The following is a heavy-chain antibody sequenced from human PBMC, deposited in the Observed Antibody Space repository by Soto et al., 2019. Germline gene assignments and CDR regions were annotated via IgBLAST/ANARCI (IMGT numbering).Heavy chain of an antibody. J-gene: IGHJ5*01. Sequence: EVHLLESGGGLVQPGGSLRLSCAASGFSFSTFAMNWVRQAPGKGLEWVSGISATGGLTYYADSVKGRFTISRDNSKNRMYLHINSVSPHATALYYCTREIRAPRGWFDSWGQGPQLTASS. V-gene: IGHV3-23*01. CDR2: ISATGGLT. CDR1: GFSFSTFA. CDR3: TREIRAPRGWFDS.